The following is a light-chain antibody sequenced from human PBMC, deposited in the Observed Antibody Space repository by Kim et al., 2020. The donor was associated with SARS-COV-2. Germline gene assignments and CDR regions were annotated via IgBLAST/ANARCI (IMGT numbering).Light chain of an antibody. CDR3: QVWDGSSDHYV. CDR2: YDN. V-gene: IGLV3-21*04. CDR1: NIGGKS. J-gene: IGLJ1*01. Sequence: APGKTATITCGGNNIGGKSVQWYQQKPGQAPLLVIYYDNSRPSGIPERFSGSNSGNTATLTISRVEAGDEADYYCQVWDGSSDHYVFGTGTKVTVL.